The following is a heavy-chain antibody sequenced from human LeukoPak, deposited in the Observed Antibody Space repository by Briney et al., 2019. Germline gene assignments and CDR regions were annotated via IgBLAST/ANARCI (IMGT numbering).Heavy chain of an antibody. CDR2: IYHSGST. CDR3: ASPDPYYYDSSGYYPFDY. Sequence: PSETLSLTCTVSGYSISSGYYWGWIRPPPGKGLEWIGSIYHSGSTYYNPSLKSRVTISVDTSKNQFSLKLSSVTAADTAVYYCASPDPYYYDSSGYYPFDYWGQGTLVTVSS. V-gene: IGHV4-38-2*02. D-gene: IGHD3-22*01. CDR1: GYSISSGYY. J-gene: IGHJ4*02.